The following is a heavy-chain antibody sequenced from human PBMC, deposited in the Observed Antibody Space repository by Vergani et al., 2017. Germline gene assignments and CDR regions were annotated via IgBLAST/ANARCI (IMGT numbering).Heavy chain of an antibody. CDR2: INPIFGTA. D-gene: IGHD2-2*01. CDR1: GGTFSSYA. Sequence: QVQLVQSGAEVKKPGSSVKVSCKASGGTFSSYAISWVRQAPGQGLEWMGGINPIFGTANYAQKFQGRVTITADESTSTAYMELSSLVSEDPAVYYCAGNYIVVVPAAMALDYWGQGTLVTVSS. V-gene: IGHV1-69*01. J-gene: IGHJ4*02. CDR3: AGNYIVVVPAAMALDY.